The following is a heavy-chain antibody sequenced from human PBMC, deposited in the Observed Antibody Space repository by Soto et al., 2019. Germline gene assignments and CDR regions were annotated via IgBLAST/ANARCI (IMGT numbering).Heavy chain of an antibody. D-gene: IGHD3-22*01. CDR2: IIPIFGTA. CDR1: GGTFSSYA. CDR3: ARPTRYYYDSSGQSAWFDP. V-gene: IGHV1-69*12. J-gene: IGHJ5*02. Sequence: QVQLVQSGAEVKKPGSSVKVSCKASGGTFSSYAISWVRQAPGQGLEWMGGIIPIFGTANYAQKFQGRVTITADETPSTAYMELSSLRSKDTAVYYCARPTRYYYDSSGQSAWFDPWGQGTLVTVSS.